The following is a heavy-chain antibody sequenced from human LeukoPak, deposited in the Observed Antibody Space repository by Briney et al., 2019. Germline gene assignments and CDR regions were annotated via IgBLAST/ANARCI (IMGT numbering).Heavy chain of an antibody. J-gene: IGHJ4*02. Sequence: GGSLRLSCAASGFTLSSYWMSWVRQAPGKGLEWVANIKQDGSEKYYVDSVKGRFTISRDNAENSLYLQMNSLRAEDTAVYYCARDYGGGFGYWGQGTLVTVSS. CDR3: ARDYGGGFGY. CDR2: IKQDGSEK. CDR1: GFTLSSYW. V-gene: IGHV3-7*01. D-gene: IGHD4-23*01.